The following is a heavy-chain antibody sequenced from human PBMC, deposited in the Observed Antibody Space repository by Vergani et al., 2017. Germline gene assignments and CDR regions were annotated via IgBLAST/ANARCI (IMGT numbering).Heavy chain of an antibody. Sequence: EVQLVESGGGLVQPGRSLRLSCAASGFTFDDYAMHWVRQAPGKGLEWVSGISWNSGSIGYADSVKGRFTISRDNAKNSLYLQMNSLRAEDTAVYYCARESGSWAEWYFDLWGRGTLVTVSS. J-gene: IGHJ2*01. CDR2: ISWNSGSI. CDR3: ARESGSWAEWYFDL. V-gene: IGHV3-9*01. D-gene: IGHD6-13*01. CDR1: GFTFDDYA.